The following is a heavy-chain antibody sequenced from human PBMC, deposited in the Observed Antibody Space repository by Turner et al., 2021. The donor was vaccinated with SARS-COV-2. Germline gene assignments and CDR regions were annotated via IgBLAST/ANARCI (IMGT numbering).Heavy chain of an antibody. V-gene: IGHV3-7*04. Sequence: EVQLVESGGGLVQPGGSLRLSCAASGFTFSDYWMTWVRQAPGKGLEWVANIRQDGGEKNYVDSVKGRFTISRDNAKNSVFLQMNSLRDEDTALYYCARGTVAAHWGQGTQVTVSS. J-gene: IGHJ4*02. CDR1: GFTFSDYW. CDR3: ARGTVAAH. CDR2: IRQDGGEK. D-gene: IGHD6-19*01.